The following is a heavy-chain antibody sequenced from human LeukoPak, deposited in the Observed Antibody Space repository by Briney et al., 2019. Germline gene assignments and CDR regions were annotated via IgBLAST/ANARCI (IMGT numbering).Heavy chain of an antibody. D-gene: IGHD2-2*01. CDR3: ARGYCSSTSCHRTGDAFDI. CDR1: GYTFTGYY. CDR2: INPNSGGT. Sequence: ASVKVSCKASGYTFTGYYMHWVRQAPGQGLEWMGWINPNSGGTNYAQKFQGRVTMTRDTSISTAYMELSRLRSDDTAVYYCARGYCSSTSCHRTGDAFDIWGQGTMVTFSS. J-gene: IGHJ3*02. V-gene: IGHV1-2*02.